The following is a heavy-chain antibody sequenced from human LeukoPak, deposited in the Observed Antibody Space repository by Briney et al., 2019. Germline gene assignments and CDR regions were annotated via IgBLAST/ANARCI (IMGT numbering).Heavy chain of an antibody. CDR2: IYTSGST. Sequence: NSSETLSLTCTVSGGSISSGSYYWSWIRQPAGKGLEWIGRIYTSGSTNYNPSLKSRVTISVDTSKNQFSLKLSSVTAADTAVYYCARDSPVPDAFDIWGQGTMVTVSS. CDR3: ARDSPVPDAFDI. V-gene: IGHV4-61*02. J-gene: IGHJ3*02. CDR1: GGSISSGSYY.